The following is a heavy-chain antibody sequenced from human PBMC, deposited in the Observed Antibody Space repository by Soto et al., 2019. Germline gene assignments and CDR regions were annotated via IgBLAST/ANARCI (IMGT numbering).Heavy chain of an antibody. CDR2: INAGNGNT. V-gene: IGHV1-3*01. Sequence: GASVKVSCKASGYTFTSYAMHWVRQAPGQRLEWVGWINAGNGNTKYSQKFQGRVTITRDTSASTAYMELSSLRSEDTAVYYCAREEHGYCSSTSCYFEVEYWFDPWGQGTLVTVS. CDR1: GYTFTSYA. J-gene: IGHJ5*02. CDR3: AREEHGYCSSTSCYFEVEYWFDP. D-gene: IGHD2-2*03.